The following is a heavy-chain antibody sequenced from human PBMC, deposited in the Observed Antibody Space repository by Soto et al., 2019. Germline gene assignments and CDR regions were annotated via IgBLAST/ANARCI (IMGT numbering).Heavy chain of an antibody. CDR3: AREYGMDV. CDR2: ISGYNGNT. CDR1: GYSFHTYA. Sequence: QVQLVQSGAEVKKPGASVNVSCKASGYSFHTYAISWVRQAPGQGLEWVGWISGYNGNTNYAQKFXGXVXVPPDTSTKTAFMELRSLTGDDTAVYYRAREYGMDVWGQGTTVTVSS. J-gene: IGHJ6*02. V-gene: IGHV1-18*01.